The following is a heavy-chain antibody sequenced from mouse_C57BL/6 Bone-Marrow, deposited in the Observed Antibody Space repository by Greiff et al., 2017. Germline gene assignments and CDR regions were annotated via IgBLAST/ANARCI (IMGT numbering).Heavy chain of an antibody. Sequence: EVQLQQSGAELVRPGASVKLSCTASGFNIKDYYMHWVKQRPEQGLEWIGWIDPENGDTEYASKFQGKATITADTSSNTAYLQLSSLTSEDTAVYSCTAGFITTVVRAMDYWGQGTSVTVSS. CDR1: GFNIKDYY. D-gene: IGHD1-1*01. V-gene: IGHV14-4*01. J-gene: IGHJ4*01. CDR2: IDPENGDT. CDR3: TAGFITTVVRAMDY.